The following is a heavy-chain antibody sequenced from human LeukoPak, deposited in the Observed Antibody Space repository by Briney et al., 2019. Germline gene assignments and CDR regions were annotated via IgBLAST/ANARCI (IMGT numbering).Heavy chain of an antibody. CDR3: ARRDGAFDF. J-gene: IGHJ4*02. CDR1: GGSVGSSGYY. V-gene: IGHV4-39*01. D-gene: IGHD5-24*01. CDR2: IYYSGRT. Sequence: SETLSLTCTVSGGSVGSSGYYWGWIRQTLGKGLEWIGSIYYSGRTYYSPSLKSRVTISVDTSKNQFSLNLNSVTAADTAVYYCARRDGAFDFWGQGTLVTVSS.